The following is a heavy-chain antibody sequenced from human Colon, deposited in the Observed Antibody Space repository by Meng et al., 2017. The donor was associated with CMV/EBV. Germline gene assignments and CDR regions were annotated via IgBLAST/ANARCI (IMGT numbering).Heavy chain of an antibody. V-gene: IGHV3-7*01. CDR2: INEDGSET. CDR1: GFSFSDSW. Sequence: GGSLRLSCAASGFSFSDSWMTWVRQAPGRGLEWVANINEDGSETSYVASVKGRFTISRDNARRSLYLQMNSLRAEDTAMYYCARTTWIQVLDFWGQGALVTVSS. CDR3: ARTTWIQVLDF. J-gene: IGHJ4*02. D-gene: IGHD5-18*01.